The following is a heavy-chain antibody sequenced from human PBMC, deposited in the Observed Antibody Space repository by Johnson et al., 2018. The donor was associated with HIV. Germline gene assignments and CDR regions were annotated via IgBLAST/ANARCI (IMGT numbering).Heavy chain of an antibody. V-gene: IGHV3-23*04. Sequence: VQLVESGGGLVQPGGSLRLSCAASGFTVSSNYMSWVRQAPGKGLEWVSAISGRGGSKYYADSVKGRFTISRDRSQNTVYLQMNSLRAEDTAVYYCARVGGTFWRDLAFGIWGQGTMVTVSS. D-gene: IGHD3-3*01. CDR3: ARVGGTFWRDLAFGI. J-gene: IGHJ3*02. CDR2: ISGRGGSK. CDR1: GFTVSSNY.